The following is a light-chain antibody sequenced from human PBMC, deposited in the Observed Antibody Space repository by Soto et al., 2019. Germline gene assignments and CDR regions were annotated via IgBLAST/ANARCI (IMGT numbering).Light chain of an antibody. CDR1: QSVSHN. Sequence: VRTPSQATLSVSPVDLSKPSCTASQSVSHNLAWYQQKPGQAPRLLIYGASTRATGIPARFSGSGSGTEFTLTISSLQSEDFAVYYCQQYNNWPPWTFGQGTKVDIK. V-gene: IGKV3-15*01. J-gene: IGKJ1*01. CDR3: QQYNNWPPWT. CDR2: GAS.